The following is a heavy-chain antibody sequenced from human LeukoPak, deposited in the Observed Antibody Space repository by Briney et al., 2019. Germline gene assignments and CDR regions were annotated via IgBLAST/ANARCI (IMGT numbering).Heavy chain of an antibody. V-gene: IGHV1-18*01. CDR3: ARDLVLRGGDVRLGY. D-gene: IGHD2-21*02. CDR2: ISAYNGNT. CDR1: GYTFTSYG. Sequence: GASVKVSCKASGYTFTSYGISWVRQAPGQGLEWMGWISAYNGNTNYAQKLQGRVTMTTDTSTSTAYMELRSLRSDDTAVYYCARDLVLRGGDVRLGYWGQGTLVTVSS. J-gene: IGHJ4*02.